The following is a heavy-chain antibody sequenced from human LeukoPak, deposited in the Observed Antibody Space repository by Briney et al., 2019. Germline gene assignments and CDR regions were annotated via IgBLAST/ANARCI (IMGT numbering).Heavy chain of an antibody. CDR3: SKDINPYWNYIDY. D-gene: IGHD2-8*02. J-gene: IGHJ4*02. CDR1: GFTFDDYA. Sequence: GRSLRLSCAASGFTFDDYAMHWVRHAPGKGLEWVSGISWNSGSIGYADSVKGRFTISRDNAKNSLYLQMNSLRAEDTALYYCSKDINPYWNYIDYWGQGTLVTVSS. CDR2: ISWNSGSI. V-gene: IGHV3-9*01.